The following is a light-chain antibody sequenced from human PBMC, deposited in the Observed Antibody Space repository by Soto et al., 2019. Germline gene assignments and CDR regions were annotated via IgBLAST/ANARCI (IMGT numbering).Light chain of an antibody. Sequence: EIVLTQSPGTLSLSPGERATLSCRASQSVSSTYLAWYQQTPGQAPRLLISGASSRATGIPDRFSGSGSGTDFTLTISRLEPEDVGVYYCQQYGSSPLTFGGGTKVEI. CDR3: QQYGSSPLT. J-gene: IGKJ4*01. CDR2: GAS. V-gene: IGKV3-20*01. CDR1: QSVSSTY.